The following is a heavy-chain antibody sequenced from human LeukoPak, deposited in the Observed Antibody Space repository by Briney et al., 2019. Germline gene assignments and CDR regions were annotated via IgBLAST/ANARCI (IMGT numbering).Heavy chain of an antibody. CDR2: IKSRPNGGTA. J-gene: IGHJ4*02. CDR3: NTMGITVAGYGLDY. CDR1: GFTFNNAW. V-gene: IGHV3-15*01. D-gene: IGHD6-19*01. Sequence: GGSLRLSCAASGFTFNNAWMSWVRQAPGKGLEWVGRIKSRPNGGTADYAAPVKGRFTISRDDLRNTLYLQMNSLKTEGTAVYYCNTMGITVAGYGLDYWGQGALVTVSS.